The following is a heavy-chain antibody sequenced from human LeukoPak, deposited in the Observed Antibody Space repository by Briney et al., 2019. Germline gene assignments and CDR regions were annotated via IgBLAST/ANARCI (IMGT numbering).Heavy chain of an antibody. V-gene: IGHV4-59*01. Sequence: SETLSLTCTVSGGSMNTYFWSWIRQPPGKGLEWMGYVYYTGSTTYKPSLKSRITISVDTSKNQFSLKLTSVTAADTAVYYCARVAWSGSYVNYSYMDVWGKGTTVTISS. CDR1: GGSMNTYF. CDR2: VYYTGST. D-gene: IGHD3-16*01. CDR3: ARVAWSGSYVNYSYMDV. J-gene: IGHJ6*03.